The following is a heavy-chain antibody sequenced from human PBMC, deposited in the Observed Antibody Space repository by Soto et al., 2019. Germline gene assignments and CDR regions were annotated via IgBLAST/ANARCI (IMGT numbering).Heavy chain of an antibody. D-gene: IGHD6-19*01. Sequence: SETLSLTCSVSGGSISGSYWSWIRQSPGKGLEWLGYVYYTVSTTYSPSLRSRVTISVDTSKNQFSLRLSSVTAADTAVYFCAMSVAVPSAHIDFWGQGTTVTVSS. CDR3: AMSVAVPSAHIDF. CDR2: VYYTVST. V-gene: IGHV4-59*01. CDR1: GGSISGSY. J-gene: IGHJ6*02.